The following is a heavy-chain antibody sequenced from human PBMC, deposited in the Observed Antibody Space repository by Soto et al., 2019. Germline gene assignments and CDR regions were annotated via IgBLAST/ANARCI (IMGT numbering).Heavy chain of an antibody. D-gene: IGHD3-3*01. CDR1: GYSFTSYW. J-gene: IGHJ6*02. Sequence: GSLKISCKGSGYSFTSYWIGWVRQMPGKGLEWMGIIYPGDSDTRYSPSFQGQVTISADKSISTAYLQWSSLKASDTAMYYCARQRGYDFWSGYLDVWGQGTTVTVSS. CDR3: ARQRGYDFWSGYLDV. V-gene: IGHV5-51*01. CDR2: IYPGDSDT.